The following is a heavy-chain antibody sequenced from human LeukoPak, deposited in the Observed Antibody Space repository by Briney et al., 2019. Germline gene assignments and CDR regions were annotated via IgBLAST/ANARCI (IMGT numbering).Heavy chain of an antibody. D-gene: IGHD2-15*01. V-gene: IGHV4-34*01. J-gene: IGHJ4*02. Sequence: SETLSLTCAVHGGSFSGYYWSWIRQPPGKGLEWIGEINHSGSTNYNPSLKSRVTISVDTSKNQFSLKLSSVTAADTAVYYCARVNPKYCSGGSCYPNFDYWGQGTLVTVSS. CDR3: ARVNPKYCSGGSCYPNFDY. CDR2: INHSGST. CDR1: GGSFSGYY.